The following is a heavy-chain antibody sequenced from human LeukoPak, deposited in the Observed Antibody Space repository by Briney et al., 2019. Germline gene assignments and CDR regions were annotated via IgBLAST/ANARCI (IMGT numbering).Heavy chain of an antibody. CDR2: IRYDGSNK. CDR1: GFTFSSYG. Sequence: GGSLRLSCVASGFTFSSYGMHWVRQAPGKGLEWVAFIRYDGSNKYYADSVKGRFTISRDNSKNTLYLQMNSLRAEDSAVYYCAKNAGYSYGLYYFDYWGQGTLVTVSS. J-gene: IGHJ4*02. CDR3: AKNAGYSYGLYYFDY. V-gene: IGHV3-30*02. D-gene: IGHD5-18*01.